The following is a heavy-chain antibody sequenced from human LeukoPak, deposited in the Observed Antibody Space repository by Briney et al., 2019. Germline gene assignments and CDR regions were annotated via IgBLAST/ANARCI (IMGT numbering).Heavy chain of an antibody. CDR3: ASLWDFDY. CDR1: GFTFSSYS. D-gene: IGHD2-21*01. J-gene: IGHJ4*02. V-gene: IGHV3-21*01. Sequence: GGSLRLSCAASGFTFSSYSMNWVRQAPGKGLEWVSSISSSSSYTYYADSVKGRFTISRDNAKNSLYLQMNSLRAEDTAVYYCASLWDFDYWGQGTLVTVSS. CDR2: ISSSSSYT.